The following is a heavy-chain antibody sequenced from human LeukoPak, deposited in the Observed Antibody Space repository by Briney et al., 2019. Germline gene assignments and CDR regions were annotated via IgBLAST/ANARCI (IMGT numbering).Heavy chain of an antibody. CDR2: IYWNDDK. CDR3: AHRGYCSSTSCYGRSRGWFDP. Sequence: SGPTLVNPTQTLTLTCTFSGFSLSTSGVGVGWIRQPPGKALEWLALIYWNDDKRYSPSLKSRLTITKDPSKNQVVLTMTNMDPVDTATYYCAHRGYCSSTSCYGRSRGWFDPWGQGTLVTVSS. D-gene: IGHD2-2*01. J-gene: IGHJ5*02. CDR1: GFSLSTSGVG. V-gene: IGHV2-5*01.